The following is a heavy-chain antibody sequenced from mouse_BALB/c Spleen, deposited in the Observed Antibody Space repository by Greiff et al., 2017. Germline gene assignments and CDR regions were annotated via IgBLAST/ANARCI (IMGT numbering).Heavy chain of an antibody. Sequence: QVQLQQSGAELARPGASVKLSCKASGYTFTSYWMQWVKQRPGQGLEWIGAIYPEDGDTRYTQKFKGKATLTADKSSSTAYMQLSSLASEDSAVYYCARGYGTAMDYWGQGTLVTVSS. CDR3: ARGYGTAMDY. J-gene: IGHJ4*01. CDR1: GYTFTSYW. D-gene: IGHD2-14*01. CDR2: IYPEDGDT. V-gene: IGHV1-87*01.